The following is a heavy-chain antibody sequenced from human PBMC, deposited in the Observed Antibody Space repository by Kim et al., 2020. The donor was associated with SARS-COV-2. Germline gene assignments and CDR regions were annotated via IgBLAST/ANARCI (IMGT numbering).Heavy chain of an antibody. J-gene: IGHJ6*02. Sequence: AQKFQGRVTITADKSTSTAYMELSSLRSEDTAVYYCARTTVTGYYGMDVWGQGTTVTVSS. V-gene: IGHV1-69*02. D-gene: IGHD4-4*01. CDR3: ARTTVTGYYGMDV.